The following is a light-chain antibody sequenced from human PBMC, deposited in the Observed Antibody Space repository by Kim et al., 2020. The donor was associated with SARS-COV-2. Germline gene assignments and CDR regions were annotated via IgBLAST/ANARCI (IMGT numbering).Light chain of an antibody. CDR2: GAS. J-gene: IGKJ5*01. CDR1: QSVSSSY. V-gene: IGKV3-20*01. CDR3: QQYGSSPPVT. Sequence: PGERATLAGRASQSVSSSYLACYQQKPGQAPRLLIYGASSRATGIPDRFSGSGSGTDFTLTISRLEPEDFAVYYCQQYGSSPPVTFGQGTRLEIK.